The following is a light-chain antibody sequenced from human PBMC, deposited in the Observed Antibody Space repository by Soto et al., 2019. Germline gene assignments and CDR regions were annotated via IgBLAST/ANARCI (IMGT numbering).Light chain of an antibody. CDR2: GAS. Sequence: EIVLTQSPGTLSLSPGERATLSCRASQSVSSSYLAWYQQKPGQAPRLLIYGASSRATGIPDRFSGSGSGTDFTLTISRLEPEDFAVYYCQQYGSSLRYTFGQGTKPEIK. J-gene: IGKJ2*01. CDR1: QSVSSSY. CDR3: QQYGSSLRYT. V-gene: IGKV3-20*01.